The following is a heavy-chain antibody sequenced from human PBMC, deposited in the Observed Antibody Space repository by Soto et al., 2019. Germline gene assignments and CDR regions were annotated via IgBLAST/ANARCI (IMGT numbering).Heavy chain of an antibody. CDR3: AKDREYCGGDCYGWFYH. CDR2: ISGSGGST. V-gene: IGHV3-23*01. Sequence: VGSLRLSCASSVCTFSSYAMSCVRQSPGKGLEWVSAISGSGGSTYYADSVKGRFTISRDNSKNTLYLQMNSLRAEDTAVYYCAKDREYCGGDCYGWFYHWGQGTMVTV. CDR1: VCTFSSYA. J-gene: IGHJ5*02. D-gene: IGHD2-21*02.